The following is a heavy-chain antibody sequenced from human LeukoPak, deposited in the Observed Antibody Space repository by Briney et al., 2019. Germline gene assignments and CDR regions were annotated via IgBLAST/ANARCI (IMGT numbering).Heavy chain of an antibody. CDR1: GFTFSSYA. CDR2: ISSNGGDT. Sequence: GGSLRLSCSASGFTFSSYAMHWVRQAPGKGLEYVSAISSNGGDTFYADSVKGRFTISRDNSKNTLYLQMGSLRAEDMAVYYCARVGQLGFDYWGQGTLVTVSS. V-gene: IGHV3-64*02. D-gene: IGHD6-6*01. CDR3: ARVGQLGFDY. J-gene: IGHJ4*02.